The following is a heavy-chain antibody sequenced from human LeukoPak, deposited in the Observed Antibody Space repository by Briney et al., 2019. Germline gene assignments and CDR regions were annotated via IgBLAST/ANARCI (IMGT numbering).Heavy chain of an antibody. Sequence: SVKVSCKASGGTFSSYTISWVRQAPGQGLERMGGIIPIFGTTNYAQNFQGRVTITADESTSTAYMELSSLRSEDTAVYYCARDRSPLQLDCSRSSCYAVGGAFDIWGQGTMVTVSS. V-gene: IGHV1-69*13. D-gene: IGHD2-2*01. J-gene: IGHJ3*02. CDR2: IIPIFGTT. CDR1: GGTFSSYT. CDR3: ARDRSPLQLDCSRSSCYAVGGAFDI.